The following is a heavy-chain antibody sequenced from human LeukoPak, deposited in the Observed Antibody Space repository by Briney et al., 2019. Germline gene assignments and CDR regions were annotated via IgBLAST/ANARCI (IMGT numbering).Heavy chain of an antibody. Sequence: GGSLRLSCAASGFTFSSYAMHWVRQAPGKGLEWVALLWYDGSDEYCADSVKGRFTISRDNSKNTLYLQMNSLRAEDTAVYYCARAPIAVVGSPFDYWGQGTLVTVSS. CDR2: LWYDGSDE. J-gene: IGHJ4*02. CDR1: GFTFSSYA. CDR3: ARAPIAVVGSPFDY. D-gene: IGHD6-19*01. V-gene: IGHV3-33*01.